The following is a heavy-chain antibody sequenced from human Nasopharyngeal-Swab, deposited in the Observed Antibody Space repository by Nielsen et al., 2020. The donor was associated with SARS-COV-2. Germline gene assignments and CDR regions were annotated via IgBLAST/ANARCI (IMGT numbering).Heavy chain of an antibody. CDR3: AREKWSLNYYYYGMDV. J-gene: IGHJ6*02. CDR1: GFTVSSNY. Sequence: ETLSLTCAASGFTVSSNYLSWVRQAPGKGLEWVSVIYRGGSTYYADSVKGRFTISRDNSKNTLYLQMNSLRAEDTAVYYCAREKWSLNYYYYGMDVWGQGTTVTVSS. D-gene: IGHD3-10*01. V-gene: IGHV3-53*01. CDR2: IYRGGST.